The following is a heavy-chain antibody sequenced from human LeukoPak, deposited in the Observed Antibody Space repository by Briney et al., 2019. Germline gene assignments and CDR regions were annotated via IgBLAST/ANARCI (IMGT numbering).Heavy chain of an antibody. CDR3: ARRAGDYSHPYDY. V-gene: IGHV1-46*01. CDR2: INLSGGST. D-gene: IGHD3-22*01. J-gene: IGHJ4*02. Sequence: ASVKVSCKASGYTFTSYYMHWMRQPPGQGLELMGIINLSGGSTSYAQKFQGRVTMTRDMSTSTVYMELSSLRSEDTAVYYCARRAGDYSHPYDYWGQGTLVTVSS. CDR1: GYTFTSYY.